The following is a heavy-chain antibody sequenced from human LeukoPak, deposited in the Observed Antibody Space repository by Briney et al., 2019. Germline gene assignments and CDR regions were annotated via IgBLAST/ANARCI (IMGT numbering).Heavy chain of an antibody. Sequence: GGSLRLSCAASGFTVSSNYMSWVRQAPGKGLKWVANIKQDGSEKYYVDSVKGRFTISRDNAKNSLYLQMNSLRAEDTAVYYCARCSKGYSYGYGWFDPWGQGTLVTVSS. CDR2: IKQDGSEK. V-gene: IGHV3-7*01. CDR1: GFTVSSNY. CDR3: ARCSKGYSYGYGWFDP. D-gene: IGHD5-18*01. J-gene: IGHJ5*02.